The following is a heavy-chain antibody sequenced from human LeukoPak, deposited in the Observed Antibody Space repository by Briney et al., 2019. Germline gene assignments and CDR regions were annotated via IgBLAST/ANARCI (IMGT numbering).Heavy chain of an antibody. D-gene: IGHD2-2*01. J-gene: IGHJ4*02. CDR2: IYYSGRT. V-gene: IGHV4-39*01. CDR3: ARSQATAMVSDY. Sequence: PSETLSLTCTVSGGSLNLSSYYCGWIRQPPGKGLEWIGSIYYSGRTYYNPSLKIRVTIFVDTSKNQFSLKLNSVTAADTAVYYCARSQATAMVSDYWGQGTLVTVSS. CDR1: GGSLNLSSYY.